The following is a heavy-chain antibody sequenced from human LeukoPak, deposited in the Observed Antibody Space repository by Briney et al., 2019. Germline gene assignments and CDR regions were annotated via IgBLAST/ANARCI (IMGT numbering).Heavy chain of an antibody. CDR1: GGSISSYY. Sequence: PSETLSLTCTVSGGSISSYYWSWIRQPPGKGLEWIGYIYYSGSTNYNPSLKSQVTISVDTSKNQFSLKLSSVTAADTAVYYCARGEGYCSGGSCYNWFDPWGQGTLVTVSS. J-gene: IGHJ5*02. CDR2: IYYSGST. D-gene: IGHD2-15*01. CDR3: ARGEGYCSGGSCYNWFDP. V-gene: IGHV4-59*01.